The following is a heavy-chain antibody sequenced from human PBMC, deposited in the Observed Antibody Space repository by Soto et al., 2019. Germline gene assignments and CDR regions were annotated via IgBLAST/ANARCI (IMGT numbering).Heavy chain of an antibody. CDR2: IYHSGST. V-gene: IGHV4-30-2*01. J-gene: IGHJ6*02. CDR1: GGSISSGGYS. CDR3: ARAPLKSGSHYYYGMDV. Sequence: PSETLSLTCAVSGGSISSGGYSWSWIRQPPGKGLEWIGYIYHSGSTYYNPSLKSRVTISVDRSKNQFSLKLSSVTAADTAVYYLARAPLKSGSHYYYGMDVLGQGTTLTVSS.